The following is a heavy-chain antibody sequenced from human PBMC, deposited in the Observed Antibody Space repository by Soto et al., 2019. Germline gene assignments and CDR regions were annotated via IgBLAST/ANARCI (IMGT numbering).Heavy chain of an antibody. V-gene: IGHV4-59*08. J-gene: IGHJ4*02. CDR2: IYYSGST. CDR3: ARLGRQLVPYYYDY. CDR1: GGSISSYY. Sequence: SETLSLTCTVSGGSISSYYRSWIRQPPGKGLEWIGYIYYSGSTNYNPSLKSRVTISVDTSKNQFSLKLSSVTAADTAVYYCARLGRQLVPYYYDYWGLGTLVTVSS. D-gene: IGHD6-6*01.